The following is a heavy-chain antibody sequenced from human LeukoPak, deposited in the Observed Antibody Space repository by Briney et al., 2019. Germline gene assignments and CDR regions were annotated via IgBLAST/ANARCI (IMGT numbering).Heavy chain of an antibody. CDR1: GFTFSSYG. CDR2: ISYDGSNK. CDR3: AKLDTHDALDI. V-gene: IGHV3-30*18. Sequence: GRSLRLSCAASGFTFSSYGMHWVRQAPGKGLEWMAVISYDGSNKYYADSVKGRFTISRDNSKNTLYLQMNSLRAEDTAVYYCAKLDTHDALDIWGQGTMVTVSS. J-gene: IGHJ3*02. D-gene: IGHD5-18*01.